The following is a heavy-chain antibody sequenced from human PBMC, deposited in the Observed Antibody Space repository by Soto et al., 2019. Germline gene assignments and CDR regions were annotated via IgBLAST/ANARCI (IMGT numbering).Heavy chain of an antibody. Sequence: QVQLQESGPGLAKPSQTLSLTCTVSGGSISSGDYYWSWIRQPPGKGLEWIGYIYHSGSAYYNPSLRSRVTISVDTSKNQFSLNLSSVTAADTAVYYCARVHIPFGASTMLRGVNARSGMDVWGQGTTVTVSS. CDR2: IYHSGSA. V-gene: IGHV4-30-4*01. CDR3: ARVHIPFGASTMLRGVNARSGMDV. J-gene: IGHJ6*02. CDR1: GGSISSGDYY. D-gene: IGHD3-10*01.